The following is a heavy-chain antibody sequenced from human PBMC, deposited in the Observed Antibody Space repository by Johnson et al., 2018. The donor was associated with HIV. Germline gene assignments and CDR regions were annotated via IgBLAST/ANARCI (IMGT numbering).Heavy chain of an antibody. J-gene: IGHJ3*02. V-gene: IGHV3-7*05. D-gene: IGHD3-22*01. CDR1: EFTFSYYW. CDR3: ARELDGSGYHPAEAAFDI. CDR2: IKQDGSEK. Sequence: EVQLVESGGGVVQPGGSLRLSCAASEFTFSYYWMTWVRQAPGKGLEWVANIKQDGSEKYYVDSVKGRFPISRDNATNSLYLQMNSLRVEDTAVYYWARELDGSGYHPAEAAFDIWGQGTLVTVSS.